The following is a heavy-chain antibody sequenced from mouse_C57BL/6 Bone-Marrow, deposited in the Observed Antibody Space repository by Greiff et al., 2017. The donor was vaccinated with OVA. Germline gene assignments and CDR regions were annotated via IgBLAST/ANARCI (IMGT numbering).Heavy chain of an antibody. V-gene: IGHV1-55*01. J-gene: IGHJ1*03. D-gene: IGHD1-1*01. CDR1: GYTFTSYW. CDR3: AMCYCGSSWYIDV. CDR2: IYPGSGST. Sequence: VQLQQPGAELVKPGASVKMSCTASGYTFTSYWITWVKQRPGQGLEWIGAIYPGSGSTNYTEKFKSKATLTVDTSYSPAYMQLSCLTSRVSTVEDCAMCYCGSSWYIDVWGTGTTVTVSS.